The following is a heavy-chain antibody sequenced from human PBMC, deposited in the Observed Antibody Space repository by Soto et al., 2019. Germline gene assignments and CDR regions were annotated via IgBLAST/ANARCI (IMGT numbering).Heavy chain of an antibody. J-gene: IGHJ5*02. D-gene: IGHD2-15*01. CDR1: GYTFTSYA. V-gene: IGHV1-3*01. CDR2: INAGNGNT. CDR3: ARAYIVVAVAANWFDP. Sequence: GASVKVSCKASGYTFTSYAMHWVRQAPGQRLEWMGWINAGNGNTKYSQKFQGRVTLTRDTSASTAYMELSSLRSEDTAVSYCARAYIVVAVAANWFDPWGQGTLVTVSS.